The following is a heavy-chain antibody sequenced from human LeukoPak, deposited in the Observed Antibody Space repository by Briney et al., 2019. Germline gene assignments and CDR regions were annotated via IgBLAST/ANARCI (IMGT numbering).Heavy chain of an antibody. CDR3: ARRFQYYYGSGSPFDY. D-gene: IGHD3-10*01. J-gene: IGHJ4*02. CDR2: IYYSGST. CDR1: GGSISSYY. Sequence: SETLSLTCTVSGGSISSYYWSWIRQPPGKGLEWIGYIYYSGSTNYNPSLKSRVTISVDTSKNQFSLKLSSVTAADTAVYYCARRFQYYYGSGSPFDYWGQGTLVTVSS. V-gene: IGHV4-59*12.